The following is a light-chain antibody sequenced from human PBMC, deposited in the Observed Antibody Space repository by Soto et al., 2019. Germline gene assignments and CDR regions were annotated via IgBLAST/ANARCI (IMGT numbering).Light chain of an antibody. CDR1: QSFLYSSNNKNY. J-gene: IGKJ4*01. CDR2: WAS. CDR3: QQYYNSPLT. Sequence: VMTQSPDSLAVSLGERATINCKSSQSFLYSSNNKNYLAWYQQKPGQPPKLLIYWASTRESGVPDRFSGSRSGTDFTLTISSLQAEDVAVYYYQQYYNSPLTFGGGTKV. V-gene: IGKV4-1*01.